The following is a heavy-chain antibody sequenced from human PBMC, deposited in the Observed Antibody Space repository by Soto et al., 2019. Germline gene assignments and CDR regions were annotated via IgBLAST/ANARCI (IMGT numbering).Heavy chain of an antibody. Sequence: SKTLSLTCTVSGGSISSYYWSWIRQPAGKGLEWIGRIYTSGSTNYNPSLKSRVTMSVDTSKNQFSLKLSSVTAADTAVYYCARDRLSRYYDSSGYPNWFDPWGQGTLVNVSS. CDR3: ARDRLSRYYDSSGYPNWFDP. D-gene: IGHD3-22*01. CDR2: IYTSGST. J-gene: IGHJ5*02. CDR1: GGSISSYY. V-gene: IGHV4-4*07.